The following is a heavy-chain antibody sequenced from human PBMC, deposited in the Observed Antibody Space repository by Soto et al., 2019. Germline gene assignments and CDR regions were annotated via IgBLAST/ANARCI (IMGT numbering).Heavy chain of an antibody. J-gene: IGHJ3*01. CDR3: ARDGFGRYDGSGSEAFDV. CDR1: GFIVSDKY. CDR2: IYTSGTT. D-gene: IGHD3-10*01. V-gene: IGHV3-53*01. Sequence: EVKLVESGGDLIQPGGSLRLSCAASGFIVSDKYMNWVRQAPGKGLEWVSVIYTSGTTYYADSVRGRFTISRDNFKNTLYLQMNSLRVEDTAVYYCARDGFGRYDGSGSEAFDVWGQGTMVTVSS.